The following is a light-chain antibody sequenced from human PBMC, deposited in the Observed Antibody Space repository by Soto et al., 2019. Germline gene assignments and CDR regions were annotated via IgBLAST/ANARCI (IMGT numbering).Light chain of an antibody. V-gene: IGKV1-27*01. Sequence: DIQMTQSPASLSASVGDRVTITCRASQAIGNNLAWLQQKPGKAPKLLIYAASTLESGFPSRFSGSGYGTYFTLTISSLQPEDVATYYCQKYDSAPPRIAFGPGTKVYIK. J-gene: IGKJ3*01. CDR3: QKYDSAPPRIA. CDR2: AAS. CDR1: QAIGNN.